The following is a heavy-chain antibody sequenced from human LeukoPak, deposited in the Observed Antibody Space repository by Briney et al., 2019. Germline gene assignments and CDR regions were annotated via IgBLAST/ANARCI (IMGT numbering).Heavy chain of an antibody. Sequence: GESLQISCKGSGYSFTSYWIGWVRQLPGKGLEWMGTIYPGDSDTRYSPSFQGQVTISADKSISTAYLQWSSLKASDTAMYYCARAYTTYYYDSSGYNHDAFDIWGRGTMVTVSS. J-gene: IGHJ3*02. CDR3: ARAYTTYYYDSSGYNHDAFDI. CDR2: IYPGDSDT. D-gene: IGHD3-22*01. CDR1: GYSFTSYW. V-gene: IGHV5-51*01.